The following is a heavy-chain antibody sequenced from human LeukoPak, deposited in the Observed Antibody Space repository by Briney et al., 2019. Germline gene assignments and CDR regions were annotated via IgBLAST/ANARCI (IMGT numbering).Heavy chain of an antibody. CDR1: GFTFGSYG. CDR3: AKDQPDVGTTAWFFDY. D-gene: IGHD1-26*01. CDR2: IRHDGSTK. J-gene: IGHJ4*02. Sequence: GGSVRLSCAASGFTFGSYGIHWVRQAPGKGLEWVAFIRHDGSTKYYTDSVKGRFTISRDNSRATLYLQMNSLRAEDTAVYYCAKDQPDVGTTAWFFDYWGQGTLVTVSS. V-gene: IGHV3-30*02.